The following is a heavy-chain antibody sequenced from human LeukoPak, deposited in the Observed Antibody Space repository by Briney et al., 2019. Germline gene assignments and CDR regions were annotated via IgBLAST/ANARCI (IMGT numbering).Heavy chain of an antibody. D-gene: IGHD2-21*02. J-gene: IGHJ4*02. Sequence: KTGGSLRPSCAASGFTFSSYSMNWVRQAPGKGLEWVSSISSSSSYIYYADSVKGRFTISRDNAKNSLYLQMNSLRAEDTAVYYCARSPGTATRTYYFDYWGQGTLVTVSS. CDR1: GFTFSSYS. CDR3: ARSPGTATRTYYFDY. V-gene: IGHV3-21*01. CDR2: ISSSSSYI.